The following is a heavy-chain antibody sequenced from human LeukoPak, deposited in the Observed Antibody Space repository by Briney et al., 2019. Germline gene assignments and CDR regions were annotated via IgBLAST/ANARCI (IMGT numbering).Heavy chain of an antibody. CDR2: ISVYNGKT. V-gene: IGHV1-18*01. D-gene: IGHD3-22*01. CDR3: ARGYFYESSGYLTL. CDR1: GYNFKNYG. J-gene: IGHJ1*01. Sequence: GASVKVSCTASGYNFKNYGIAWVRQAPGQGLAWMGWISVYNGKTHFAQTFQGRLIMTTDTSTSTAYMELRSLRSDDTAMYYCARGYFYESSGYLTLWGQGTLVTVSS.